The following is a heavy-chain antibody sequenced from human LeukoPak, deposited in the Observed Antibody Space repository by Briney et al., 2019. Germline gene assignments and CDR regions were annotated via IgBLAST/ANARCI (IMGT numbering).Heavy chain of an antibody. D-gene: IGHD6-19*01. CDR3: ARIKGYSSGLIIDYYYYMDV. V-gene: IGHV4-59*12. J-gene: IGHJ6*03. CDR2: IYYSGST. CDR1: GGSISSYY. Sequence: SETLSLTCAVSGGSISSYYWSWIRQPPGKGLEWIGYIYYSGSTNYNPSLKSRVTISVDTSKNQFSLKLSSVTAADTAVYYCARIKGYSSGLIIDYYYYMDVWGKGTTVTISS.